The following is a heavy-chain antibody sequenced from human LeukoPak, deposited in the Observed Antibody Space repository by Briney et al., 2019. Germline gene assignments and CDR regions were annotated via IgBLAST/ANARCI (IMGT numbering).Heavy chain of an antibody. CDR2: VYDSGAT. CDR1: GGSISTYY. Sequence: SQTLSLTCAVSGGSISTYYWSWVRQPPGKGLEWIGYVYDSGATNYNPSLKSRLTISVDTSKNQFSLKLRSVTAADTAVYYCARGRGYSYVLDYWGQGTLVTVSS. V-gene: IGHV4-59*01. D-gene: IGHD5-18*01. CDR3: ARGRGYSYVLDY. J-gene: IGHJ4*02.